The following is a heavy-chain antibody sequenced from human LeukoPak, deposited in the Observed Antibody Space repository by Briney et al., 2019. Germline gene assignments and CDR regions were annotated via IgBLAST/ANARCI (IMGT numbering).Heavy chain of an antibody. Sequence: ASVKVSCKASGYTFTGYYMHWVRQAPGQGLEWMGWINPNSGGTNYAQKFRGRVTMTRDTSISTAYMELSRLRSDDTAVYYCAILGYCSGGSCSDYWGQGTLVTVSS. CDR3: AILGYCSGGSCSDY. CDR1: GYTFTGYY. D-gene: IGHD2-15*01. J-gene: IGHJ4*02. V-gene: IGHV1-2*02. CDR2: INPNSGGT.